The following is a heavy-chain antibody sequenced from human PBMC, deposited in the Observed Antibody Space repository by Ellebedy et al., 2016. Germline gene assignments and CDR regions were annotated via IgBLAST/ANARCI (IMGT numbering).Heavy chain of an antibody. V-gene: IGHV4-59*01. CDR2: IYYSGST. J-gene: IGHJ4*02. D-gene: IGHD3-10*01. Sequence: SETLSLTCTVSGGSIISYYWSWIRQPPGKGLEWIGYIYYSGSTNYNPSLKSRVTISGDTSKNQFSLKLSSVTAADTAVYYCARDSPYGSGTYYFDHWGQGTLVTVSS. CDR1: GGSIISYY. CDR3: ARDSPYGSGTYYFDH.